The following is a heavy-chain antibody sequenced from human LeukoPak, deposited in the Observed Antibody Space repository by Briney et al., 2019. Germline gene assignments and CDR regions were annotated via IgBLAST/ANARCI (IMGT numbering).Heavy chain of an antibody. D-gene: IGHD3-22*01. CDR3: ARDLPSSGYYHDAFDI. V-gene: IGHV4-59*01. CDR1: GGSISSYY. Sequence: SETLSLTCTVSGGSISSYYWSWIRQPPGKGLEWIGYIYYSGSTNYNPSLTRRVTISVDTSKDQFSLKLSSVTAADTAVYYCARDLPSSGYYHDAFDIWGQGRMVTVSS. J-gene: IGHJ3*02. CDR2: IYYSGST.